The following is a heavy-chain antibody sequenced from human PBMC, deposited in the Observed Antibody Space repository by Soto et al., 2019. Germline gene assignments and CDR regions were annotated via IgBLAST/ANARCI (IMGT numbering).Heavy chain of an antibody. CDR1: GFTFSNAW. CDR2: IKSKTDGGTT. D-gene: IGHD3-22*01. CDR3: TTDPVYYYDSSGYYWGGDFDY. J-gene: IGHJ4*02. V-gene: IGHV3-15*01. Sequence: EVQLVESGGGLVKPGGSLRLSCAASGFTFSNAWMSWVRQAPGKGLEWVGRIKSKTDGGTTDYAAPVKGRFTISRDDSKNTLYLQMNSLKTEDTAVYYCTTDPVYYYDSSGYYWGGDFDYWGQGTLVTVSS.